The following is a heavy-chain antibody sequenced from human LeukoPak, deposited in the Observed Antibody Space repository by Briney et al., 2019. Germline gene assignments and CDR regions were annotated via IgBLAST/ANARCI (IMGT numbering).Heavy chain of an antibody. J-gene: IGHJ4*02. D-gene: IGHD1-26*01. CDR3: SRSPYLHYSGSYDYFDY. Sequence: GGSLRLSCAAAGFTFSSYWMHRIRQAPGKGLVWVSRIKSDGSSTSYADSVKGRSTISRDNAKNTLYLQMNSLRAEDTAVYYCSRSPYLHYSGSYDYFDYWGQGTLVTVSS. V-gene: IGHV3-74*01. CDR1: GFTFSSYW. CDR2: IKSDGSST.